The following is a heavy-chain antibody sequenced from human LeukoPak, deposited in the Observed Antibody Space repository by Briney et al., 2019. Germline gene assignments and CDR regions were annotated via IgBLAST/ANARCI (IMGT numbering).Heavy chain of an antibody. Sequence: PSQTLSLTCTVSGGSISSGGYYWSWLRQHPGKGLEWIGYIYYSGSTYYHPSLRSRVTISIDTSKNQFSLKLTSVTAADTAVYYCARGSNWNYGPPFDYWGQGTLVTVSS. D-gene: IGHD1-7*01. CDR3: ARGSNWNYGPPFDY. CDR2: IYYSGST. V-gene: IGHV4-31*03. CDR1: GGSISSGGYY. J-gene: IGHJ4*02.